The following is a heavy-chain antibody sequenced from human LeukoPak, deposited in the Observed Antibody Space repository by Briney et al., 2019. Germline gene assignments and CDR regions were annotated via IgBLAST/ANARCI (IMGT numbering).Heavy chain of an antibody. CDR3: ATRYSSGWYPDAFDI. Sequence: ASVKVSCKASGYTFTGYYMHWVRQAPGQGLEWMGWINPNSGGTNYAQKFQGRVTMTEDTSTDTAYMELSSLRSEDTAVYYCATRYSSGWYPDAFDIWGQGTMVTVSS. J-gene: IGHJ3*02. V-gene: IGHV1-2*02. CDR1: GYTFTGYY. D-gene: IGHD6-19*01. CDR2: INPNSGGT.